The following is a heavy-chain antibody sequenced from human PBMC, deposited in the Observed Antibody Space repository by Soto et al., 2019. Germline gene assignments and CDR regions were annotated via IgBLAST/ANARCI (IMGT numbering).Heavy chain of an antibody. CDR1: GYTFTSYA. CDR3: ARPGLPQLYCISTSCYVDPGLYYYYGMDV. Sequence: GASVKVSCKASGYTFTSYAMHWVRQAPGQRLEWMGWINAGNGNTKYSQKFQGRVTITRDTSASTAYMELSSLRSEDTAVYYCARPGLPQLYCISTSCYVDPGLYYYYGMDVWGQGTTVTVSS. V-gene: IGHV1-3*01. J-gene: IGHJ6*02. D-gene: IGHD2-2*01. CDR2: INAGNGNT.